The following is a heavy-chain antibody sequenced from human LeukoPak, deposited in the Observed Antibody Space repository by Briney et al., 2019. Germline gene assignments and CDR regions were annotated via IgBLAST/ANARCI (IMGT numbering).Heavy chain of an antibody. V-gene: IGHV4-59*08. J-gene: IGHJ2*01. CDR1: GGSTSSDY. CDR2: VYNSGDT. Sequence: SSETLSLTCTVSGGSTSSDYWSWIRQSPGKGLEWVGYVYNSGDTGKNPSLKSRVTILLDTSKNQCSLKLTSVSAADTAVYYCARLKLGAYFDLWAVAPWSLSPQ. D-gene: IGHD3-16*01. CDR3: ARLKLGAYFDL.